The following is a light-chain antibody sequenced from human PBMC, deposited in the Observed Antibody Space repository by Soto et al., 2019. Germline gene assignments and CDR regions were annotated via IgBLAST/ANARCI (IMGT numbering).Light chain of an antibody. Sequence: EIVLTQSPATLSVSPGERATLSCRASQSVTTNLAWYQQKPGQVPRLLISGASTRATDIPARFSGSGSGTEFTLTISSLQSEDLEVYYCQQFDSWPITFGQGTRLEIK. CDR2: GAS. CDR3: QQFDSWPIT. CDR1: QSVTTN. V-gene: IGKV3-15*01. J-gene: IGKJ5*01.